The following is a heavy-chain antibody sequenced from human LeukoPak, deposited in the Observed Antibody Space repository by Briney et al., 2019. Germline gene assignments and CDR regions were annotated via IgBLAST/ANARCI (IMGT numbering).Heavy chain of an antibody. CDR2: ISSSSSYI. CDR3: AREGGEYGAPLDY. CDR1: GFIFSAYS. Sequence: PGGSLRLSYASSGFIFSAYSMNCVRQAPGKGLEWVSSISSSSSYIYYADSVKGRFTISRDNAKNSLYLQMNSLRAEDTAVYYCAREGGEYGAPLDYWGQGTLVTVSS. D-gene: IGHD4-17*01. V-gene: IGHV3-21*01. J-gene: IGHJ4*02.